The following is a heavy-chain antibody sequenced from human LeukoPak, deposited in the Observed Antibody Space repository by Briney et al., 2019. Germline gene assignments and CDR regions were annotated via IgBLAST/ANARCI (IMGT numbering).Heavy chain of an antibody. CDR2: IYYSGST. CDR1: GGSVSSGSYY. CDR3: ARDPTAAGKGAWFDP. Sequence: TSETLSLTCTVSGGSVSSGSYYWSWIRQPPGKGLEWIGYIYYSGSTNYNPSLKSRVTISVDTSKDQFSLKLSSVAAADTAVYYCARDPTAAGKGAWFDPWGQGTLVTVSS. J-gene: IGHJ5*02. V-gene: IGHV4-61*01. D-gene: IGHD6-13*01.